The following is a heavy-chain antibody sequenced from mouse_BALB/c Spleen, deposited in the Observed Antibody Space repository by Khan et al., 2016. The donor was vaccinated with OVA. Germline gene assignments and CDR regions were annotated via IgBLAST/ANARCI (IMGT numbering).Heavy chain of an antibody. J-gene: IGHJ3*01. CDR1: GYTFTSYT. Sequence: QVQLKQSGAELARPGASVKMSCKASGYTFTSYTIHWIKKRPGQGLEWIGYINPSNDYTNYNQKFKHKATLTTDKSSTTAYLRLSSLTSDDSAVYNCVRDGAYHRNDGWFAYWGQGTLVTVAA. CDR2: INPSNDYT. V-gene: IGHV1-4*01. D-gene: IGHD2-14*01. CDR3: VRDGAYHRNDGWFAY.